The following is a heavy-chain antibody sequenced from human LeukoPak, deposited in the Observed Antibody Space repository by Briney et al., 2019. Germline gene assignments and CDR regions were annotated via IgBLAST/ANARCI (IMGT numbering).Heavy chain of an antibody. D-gene: IGHD6-13*01. CDR2: IYHSGST. V-gene: IGHV4-30-2*01. J-gene: IGHJ4*02. CDR3: ARAHGGSSWFHY. CDR1: GGSISSGGYS. Sequence: PSETLSLTCAVSGGSISSGGYSWSWIRQPPGKGLEWIGYIYHSGSTYYNPSLKSRVTISVDRSKNQFSLKLSSVTAADTAVYYCARAHGGSSWFHYWGQGTLVTVSS.